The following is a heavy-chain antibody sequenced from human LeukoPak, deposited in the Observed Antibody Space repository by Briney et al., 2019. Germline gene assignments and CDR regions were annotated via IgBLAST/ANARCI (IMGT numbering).Heavy chain of an antibody. CDR3: ASPRHLVKEAFDI. Sequence: SSETLSLTCAVSGGSISSNNWWIWVRQSPEKGLEWIGEIYHDGSTNYNPSLKSRVTISMGKSKNQLSLKLNFVTAADTAVYYCASPRHLVKEAFDIWGQGTMVTVSS. CDR2: IYHDGST. D-gene: IGHD6-13*01. V-gene: IGHV4-4*02. J-gene: IGHJ3*02. CDR1: GGSISSNNW.